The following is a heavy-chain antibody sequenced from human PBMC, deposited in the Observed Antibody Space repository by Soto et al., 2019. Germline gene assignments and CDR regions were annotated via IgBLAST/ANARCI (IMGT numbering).Heavy chain of an antibody. J-gene: IGHJ1*01. D-gene: IGHD3-16*02. Sequence: ASVKVSCKASGYTFTSYAMHWVRQAPGQRLEWMGWINAGNGNTKYSQKFQGRVTITRDTSASTAYMELSSLRSEDTAVYYCARGPTAYDYIWGSYRPPSAEYFQHWGQGTLVTVSS. CDR2: INAGNGNT. CDR1: GYTFTSYA. V-gene: IGHV1-3*01. CDR3: ARGPTAYDYIWGSYRPPSAEYFQH.